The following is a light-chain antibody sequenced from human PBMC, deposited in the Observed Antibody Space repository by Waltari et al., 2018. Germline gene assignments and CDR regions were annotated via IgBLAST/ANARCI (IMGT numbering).Light chain of an antibody. J-gene: IGKJ2*01. CDR1: QSVGTF. CDR2: DAS. CDR3: QQRANWTPHT. Sequence: EIVLTQSPATLSLSPGETATLPCRAGQSVGTFLAWYQQKPGQAPRLLIYDASNRAAGIPARFRGSGSGTDFTLTISSLEAEDFAVYYCQQRANWTPHTFGQGAKLEIK. V-gene: IGKV3-11*01.